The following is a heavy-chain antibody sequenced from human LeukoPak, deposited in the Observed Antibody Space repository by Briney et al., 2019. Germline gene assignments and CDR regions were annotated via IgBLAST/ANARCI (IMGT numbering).Heavy chain of an antibody. Sequence: SETLSLTCTVSGDSISSYFWSWIRQPPGKGLEWLGYISSSGSAYYNPSLTSRVTISVDTSKNQVSLKLSSVTAADTAVYYCARRDSSWAYFDSWGQGTLVTASS. D-gene: IGHD6-13*01. CDR1: GDSISSYF. V-gene: IGHV4-4*09. J-gene: IGHJ4*02. CDR2: ISSSGSA. CDR3: ARRDSSWAYFDS.